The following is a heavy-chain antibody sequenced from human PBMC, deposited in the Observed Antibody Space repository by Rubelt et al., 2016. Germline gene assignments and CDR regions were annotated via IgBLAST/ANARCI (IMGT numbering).Heavy chain of an antibody. CDR3: AKDRVAAVDYFDY. CDR1: GFTFSSYA. Sequence: QVQLVESGGGVVQPGRSLRLSCAASGFTFSSYAMHWVRQAPGKGLEWVAFIRYDGSNKYYADSVKGRFTISRDNSKNTLYLQMNSLRAEDTAVYYCAKDRVAAVDYFDYWGQGTLVTVSS. J-gene: IGHJ4*02. CDR2: IRYDGSNK. V-gene: IGHV3-30*02. D-gene: IGHD6-19*01.